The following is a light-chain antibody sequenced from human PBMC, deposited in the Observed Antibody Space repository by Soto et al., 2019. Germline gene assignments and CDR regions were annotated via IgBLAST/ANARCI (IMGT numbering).Light chain of an antibody. CDR3: QQYNNWPFT. Sequence: EIVMTQSPATLSVSPGERATLSCRASQSVSSNLAWYQQKPGQAPSLLLYGASTRATGLPARFSGSGSGTEFTLTISRLQSEDFAVYYCQQYNNWPFTFGPGTKVDIK. CDR2: GAS. CDR1: QSVSSN. V-gene: IGKV3-15*01. J-gene: IGKJ3*01.